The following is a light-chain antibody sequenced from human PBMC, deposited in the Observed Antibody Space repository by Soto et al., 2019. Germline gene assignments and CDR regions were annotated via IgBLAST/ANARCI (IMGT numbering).Light chain of an antibody. V-gene: IGKV3-20*01. CDR3: QQYGSSPIT. J-gene: IGKJ5*01. CDR1: QSVSSSY. Sequence: EIVMTQSPATLSVSPGERATLSCRASQSVSSSYLAWYQQKPGQAPRLLIHGASSRETGIPDRISGSGSGTEFTLTISRLEPEDFAVYYCQQYGSSPITFGQGTRLEIK. CDR2: GAS.